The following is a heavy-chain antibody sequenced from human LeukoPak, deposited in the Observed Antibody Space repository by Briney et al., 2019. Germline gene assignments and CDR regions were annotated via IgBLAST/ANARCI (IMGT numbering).Heavy chain of an antibody. D-gene: IGHD6-13*01. CDR2: IYYSGST. CDR1: GGSISSSSYY. CDR3: ARPRLGIAAAGSDY. Sequence: PSETLSLTCTVSGGSISSSSYYWGWIRQPPGKGLEWIGSIYYSGSTYHNPSLKSRVTISVDMSKNQFSLKLSSVTAADTAVYYCARPRLGIAAAGSDYWGQGTLVTVSS. J-gene: IGHJ4*02. V-gene: IGHV4-39*01.